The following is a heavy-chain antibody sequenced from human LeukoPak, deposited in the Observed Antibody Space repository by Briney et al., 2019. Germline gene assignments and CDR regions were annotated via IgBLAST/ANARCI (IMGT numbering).Heavy chain of an antibody. CDR3: ARDSSGWYKSWFDP. D-gene: IGHD6-19*01. J-gene: IGHJ5*02. V-gene: IGHV1-8*03. CDR1: GYTFTSYD. CDR2: MSPNSGDT. Sequence: ASVKVSCKASGYTFTSYDINWVRQATGQGLEWMGWMSPNSGDTAYAQKFQGRVTITRNTSINTSYMELSSLRSEDTAMYYCARDSSGWYKSWFDPWGQGTLVTVSA.